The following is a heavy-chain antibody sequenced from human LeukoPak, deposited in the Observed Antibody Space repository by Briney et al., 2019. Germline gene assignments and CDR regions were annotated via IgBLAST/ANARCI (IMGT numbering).Heavy chain of an antibody. V-gene: IGHV3-30*02. D-gene: IGHD4-17*01. CDR3: ARDRDYTTVTTFDY. Sequence: PGGSLRLSCAASGFTFSSYGMHWVRQAPGKGLEWVAFIRYDGSNKYYADSVKGRFTISRDNSKNTLYLQMNSLRAEDTAVYYCARDRDYTTVTTFDYWGQGTLVTVSS. CDR2: IRYDGSNK. CDR1: GFTFSSYG. J-gene: IGHJ4*02.